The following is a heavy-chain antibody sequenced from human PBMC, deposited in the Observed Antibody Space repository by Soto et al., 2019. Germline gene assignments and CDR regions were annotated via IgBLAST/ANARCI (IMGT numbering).Heavy chain of an antibody. CDR2: INHSGST. V-gene: IGHV4-34*01. CDR1: GGSFSGYY. Sequence: QVQLQQWGAGLLKPSETLSLTCAVYGGSFSGYYWSWIRQPPGKGLEWIGEINHSGSTNYNPSLKRRVTISVDTAKIQFSLKLSSVTAAETAVYYCASQAGYIDYWGQGTLVTVSS. J-gene: IGHJ4*02. CDR3: ASQAGYIDY. D-gene: IGHD3-9*01.